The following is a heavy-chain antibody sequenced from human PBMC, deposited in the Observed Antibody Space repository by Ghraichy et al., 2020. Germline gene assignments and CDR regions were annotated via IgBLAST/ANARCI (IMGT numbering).Heavy chain of an antibody. CDR2: LSVPGGTT. Sequence: GGSLRLSCAASGFIFSSFPMTWVRLAPGKGLECVSTLSVPGGTTYYADSVKGRFTMSRDNSKNTLYLDMESLRVEYTATYYCAKSSATWGHYYYGLDVWGQGTTVTVSS. D-gene: IGHD3-16*01. CDR1: GFIFSSFP. V-gene: IGHV3-23*01. CDR3: AKSSATWGHYYYGLDV. J-gene: IGHJ6*02.